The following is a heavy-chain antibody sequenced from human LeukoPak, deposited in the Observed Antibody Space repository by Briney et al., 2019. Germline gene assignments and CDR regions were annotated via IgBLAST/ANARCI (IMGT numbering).Heavy chain of an antibody. CDR3: ARGWSRVSSSAVFDY. D-gene: IGHD6-6*01. CDR2: IHYSGST. V-gene: IGHV4-59*01. Sequence: PSETLSLTCSVSGGSINIYYWSWIRQPPGKGLEWMGYIHYSGSTNYNPSLKSRVTISVDTSKNQFSLKLTSVTAADTAVYCCARGWSRVSSSAVFDYWGQGTLVTVSS. J-gene: IGHJ4*02. CDR1: GGSINIYY.